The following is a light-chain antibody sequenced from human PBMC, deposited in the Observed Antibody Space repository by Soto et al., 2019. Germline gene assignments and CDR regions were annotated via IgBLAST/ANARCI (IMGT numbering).Light chain of an antibody. CDR1: ASDVGAYNY. V-gene: IGLV2-14*01. Sequence: QSALTQPASVSGSPGQSITISCTGTASDVGAYNYVSWYQHHPDKAPKLMIYEVRNRPSGVSNRFSGSKSVNTASLTISGLQPEDEADYYCGSYATSDTFVFXTGTKVTVL. J-gene: IGLJ1*01. CDR3: GSYATSDTFV. CDR2: EVR.